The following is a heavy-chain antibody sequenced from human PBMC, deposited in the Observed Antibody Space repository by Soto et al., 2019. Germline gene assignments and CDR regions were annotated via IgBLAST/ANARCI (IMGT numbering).Heavy chain of an antibody. CDR1: GFTFSSYG. D-gene: IGHD4-17*01. V-gene: IGHV3-33*01. CDR3: ARDRLYYDYGGNSDY. J-gene: IGHJ4*02. Sequence: GGSLRLSCAASGFTFSSYGMHWVRQAPGKGLEWVAVIWYDGSNKYYADSVKGRFTISRDNSKNTLYLQMNSLRAEDTAVYYCARDRLYYDYGGNSDYWGQGTLVTVSS. CDR2: IWYDGSNK.